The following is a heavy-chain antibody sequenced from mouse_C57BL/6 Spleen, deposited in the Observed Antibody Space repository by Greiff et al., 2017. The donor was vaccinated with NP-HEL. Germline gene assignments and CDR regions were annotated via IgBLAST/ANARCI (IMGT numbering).Heavy chain of an antibody. V-gene: IGHV1-54*01. J-gene: IGHJ4*01. CDR3: ARRNIYSNSGAMDY. CDR2: INPGSGGT. D-gene: IGHD2-5*01. Sequence: QVQLQQSGAELVRPGTSVKVSCKASGYAFTNYLIEWVKQRPGQGLEWIGVINPGSGGTNYNEKFKGKATLTADKSSSTAYMQLSSLTSEDSAVYFCARRNIYSNSGAMDYWGQGTSVTVSS. CDR1: GYAFTNYL.